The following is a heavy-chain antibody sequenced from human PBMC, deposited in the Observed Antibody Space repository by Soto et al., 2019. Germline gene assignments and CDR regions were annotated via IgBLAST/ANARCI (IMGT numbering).Heavy chain of an antibody. CDR1: GYTFTDYW. J-gene: IGHJ4*02. CDR3: ARPHNNYAAD. D-gene: IGHD4-4*01. Sequence: GESLKISCKGSGYTFTDYWIGWVRQLPGKGLEWMGIIYPGDSDTRYSPSFQGHVTISVDKSISTAYLQWSSLKASDTAMYYCARPHNNYAADWGQGTLVTVSS. CDR2: IYPGDSDT. V-gene: IGHV5-51*01.